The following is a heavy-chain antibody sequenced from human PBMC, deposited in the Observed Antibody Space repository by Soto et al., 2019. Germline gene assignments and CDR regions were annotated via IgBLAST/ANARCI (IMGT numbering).Heavy chain of an antibody. J-gene: IGHJ4*02. Sequence: EVQLVESGGGLVKPGGSLRLSCAASGFTFSSYSFNWVRQAPGKGLEWVSIITPTSTFISYADSVRGRFTISRDNAKNSLYLQMDSLGAGDTAVYYCARARGNDWYEDYWGQGTRLTVSS. CDR2: ITPTSTFI. D-gene: IGHD1-1*01. CDR1: GFTFSSYS. CDR3: ARARGNDWYEDY. V-gene: IGHV3-21*06.